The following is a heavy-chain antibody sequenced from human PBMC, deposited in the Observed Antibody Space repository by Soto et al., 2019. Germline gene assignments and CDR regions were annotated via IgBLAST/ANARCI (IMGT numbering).Heavy chain of an antibody. CDR2: ISWNSGSI. Sequence: GGSLRLSCAASGFTFDDYAMHWVRQAPGKGLEWVSGISWNSGSIGYADSVKGRFTISRDNAKNSLYLQMNSLRAEDTALYYCAKGPPLHLGLFDYWGQGTLVTVSS. J-gene: IGHJ4*02. D-gene: IGHD3-16*01. CDR1: GFTFDDYA. V-gene: IGHV3-9*01. CDR3: AKGPPLHLGLFDY.